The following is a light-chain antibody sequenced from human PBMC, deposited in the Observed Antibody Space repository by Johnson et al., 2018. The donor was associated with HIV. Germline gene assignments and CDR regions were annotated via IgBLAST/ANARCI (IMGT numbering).Light chain of an antibody. Sequence: VLTQPPSVSAAPGQKVTISCSGSSSNIGNNYVSWYQQLPGTAPKLLIYDNNKRPSGIPDRFSGSKYGTSATLGITGLQTGDEADYYCGTWDSSLSAYVFGTGTKVTVL. CDR2: DNN. CDR3: GTWDSSLSAYV. J-gene: IGLJ1*01. V-gene: IGLV1-51*01. CDR1: SSNIGNNY.